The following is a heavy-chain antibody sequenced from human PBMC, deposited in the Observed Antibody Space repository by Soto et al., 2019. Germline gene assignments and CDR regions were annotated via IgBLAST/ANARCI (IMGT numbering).Heavy chain of an antibody. CDR3: ARVAGTTGTSGLYYYYMDV. J-gene: IGHJ6*03. CDR1: GGSFSGYY. V-gene: IGHV4-34*01. CDR2: INHSGST. Sequence: KTSETLSLTCAVYGGSFSGYYWSWIRQPPGKGLEWIGEINHSGSTNYNPSLKSRVTISVDTSKNQFSLKLSSVTAADTAVYYCARVAGTTGTSGLYYYYMDVWGKGTTVTVSS. D-gene: IGHD1-1*01.